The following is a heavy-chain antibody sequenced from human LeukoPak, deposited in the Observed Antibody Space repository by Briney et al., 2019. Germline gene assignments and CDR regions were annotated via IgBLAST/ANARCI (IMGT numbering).Heavy chain of an antibody. V-gene: IGHV4-4*02. D-gene: IGHD6-19*01. CDR3: ARVRSRGWYHIDY. Sequence: PSVTLSLTCAVSGGSISSSNWWSWVRQPPGKGLEWIGEIYHSGSTNYNPSLKSRVTISVDKSKNQFSLKLSSVTAADTAVYYCARVRSRGWYHIDYWGQGTLVTVSS. CDR1: GGSISSSNW. J-gene: IGHJ4*02. CDR2: IYHSGST.